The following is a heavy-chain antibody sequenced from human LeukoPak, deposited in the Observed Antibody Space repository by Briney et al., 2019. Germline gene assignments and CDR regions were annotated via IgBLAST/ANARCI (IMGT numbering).Heavy chain of an antibody. V-gene: IGHV3-21*01. CDR1: GFTFSSYS. Sequence: GGSLGLSCAASGFTFSSYSMNWVRQAPGKGLEWVSSISSSSSYIYYADSVKGRFTISRDNAKNSLYLQMNSLRAEDTAVYYCARGDERDHFDYWGQGTLVTVSS. CDR2: ISSSSSYI. J-gene: IGHJ4*02. CDR3: ARGDERDHFDY.